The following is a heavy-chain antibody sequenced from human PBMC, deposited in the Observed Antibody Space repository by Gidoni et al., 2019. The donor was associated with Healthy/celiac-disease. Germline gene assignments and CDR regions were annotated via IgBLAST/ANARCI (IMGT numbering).Heavy chain of an antibody. J-gene: IGHJ4*02. CDR1: GYTFTGYD. CDR3: ARAGRDGYKGFDY. D-gene: IGHD5-12*01. Sequence: QLQLVQSGAEVQKPGASVKVSCKASGYTFTGYDMQWVRQAPGQGLEWMGWITPNRGGTNYAQKLQGWVTMTRDTSISTAYMELSRLRSDDTAVYYWARAGRDGYKGFDYWGQGTLVTVSS. CDR2: ITPNRGGT. V-gene: IGHV1-2*04.